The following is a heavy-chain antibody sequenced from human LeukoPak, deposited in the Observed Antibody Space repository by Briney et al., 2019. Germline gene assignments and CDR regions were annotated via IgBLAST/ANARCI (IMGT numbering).Heavy chain of an antibody. V-gene: IGHV3-49*04. CDR2: IRSKAYGGTA. J-gene: IGHJ4*02. CDR3: TREYGDQD. D-gene: IGHD4-17*01. Sequence: GGSLRLSCTASGFTFGDYAMSWVRQAPGKGLEWVGFIRSKAYGGTAEYAASVKGRFTISRDDSKSIAYLQMNSLKTEDTAVYYCTREYGDQDWGQGTLVTVSS. CDR1: GFTFGDYA.